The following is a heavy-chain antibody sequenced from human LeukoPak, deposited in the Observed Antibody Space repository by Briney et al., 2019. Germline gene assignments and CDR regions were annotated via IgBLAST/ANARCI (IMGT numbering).Heavy chain of an antibody. J-gene: IGHJ5*02. D-gene: IGHD1-26*01. CDR3: AREVVGATPGPWFDP. CDR2: IYYSGST. V-gene: IGHV4-59*01. CDR1: GGSFSNYY. Sequence: SETLSLTCAVYGGSFSNYYWSWIRQPPGKGLEWIGYIYYSGSTNYNPSLKSRVTISVDTSKNQFSLKLSSVTAADTAVYYCAREVVGATPGPWFDPWGQGTLVTVSS.